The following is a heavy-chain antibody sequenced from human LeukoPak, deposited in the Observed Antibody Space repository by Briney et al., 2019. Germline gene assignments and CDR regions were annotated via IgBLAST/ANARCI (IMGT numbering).Heavy chain of an antibody. V-gene: IGHV3-66*01. J-gene: IGHJ6*02. Sequence: GGSLRLSCAASGFTFSDYYMSWIRQAPGKGLEWVSVIYSGGSTYYADSVKGRFTISRDNSKNTLYLQMNSLRAEDTAVYYCARDRDLLWFGELSRYGMDVWGQGTTVTVSS. D-gene: IGHD3-10*01. CDR1: GFTFSDYY. CDR2: IYSGGST. CDR3: ARDRDLLWFGELSRYGMDV.